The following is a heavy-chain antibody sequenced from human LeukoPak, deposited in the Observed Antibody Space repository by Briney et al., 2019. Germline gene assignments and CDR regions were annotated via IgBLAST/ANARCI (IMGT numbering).Heavy chain of an antibody. CDR3: ARDSAAEFDY. D-gene: IGHD6-13*01. CDR1: GFTFSSYW. J-gene: IGHJ4*02. CDR2: ISSVSGYI. V-gene: IGHV3-21*01. Sequence: AGGSLRLSCAASGFTFSSYWMNWVRQAPGRGLEWVSFISSVSGYIYYADSVKDRFTISRDNARNSLYLQMNSLRAEDTAVYYCARDSAAEFDYWGQGTLVTVSS.